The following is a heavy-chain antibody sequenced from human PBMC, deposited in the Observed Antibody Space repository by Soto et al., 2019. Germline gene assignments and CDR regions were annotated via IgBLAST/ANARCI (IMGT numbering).Heavy chain of an antibody. CDR1: GYTFNTYG. D-gene: IGHD4-17*01. Sequence: GASVKVSCKASGYTFNTYGITWVRQAPGQGLEWMGWINPYNGNTKFAQKLQDRVTMTTATSTSTAYMELASLRSDDTAVYYCAGGCIAGTTHLCYWGQGTRVTVSS. V-gene: IGHV1-18*01. CDR3: AGGCIAGTTHLCY. J-gene: IGHJ6*01. CDR2: INPYNGNT.